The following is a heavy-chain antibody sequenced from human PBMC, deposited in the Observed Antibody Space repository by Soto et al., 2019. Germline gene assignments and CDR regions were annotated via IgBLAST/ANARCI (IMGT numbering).Heavy chain of an antibody. D-gene: IGHD2-15*01. J-gene: IGHJ5*02. Sequence: PSETLSLTCAVSSGTISSSNWWTRVRQPPGKGLEWIGEINQSGSPIYNPSLRSRVTISVDNSKGKFFLKLSFVTAADTAIYYCAGLGMVAAHREFDPWGQGTLVTVSS. CDR1: SGTISSSNW. V-gene: IGHV4-4*02. CDR2: INQSGSP. CDR3: AGLGMVAAHREFDP.